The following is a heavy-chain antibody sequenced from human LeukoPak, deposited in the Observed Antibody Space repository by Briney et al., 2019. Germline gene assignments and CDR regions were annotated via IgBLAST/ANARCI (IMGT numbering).Heavy chain of an antibody. CDR2: IIPIFGTA. D-gene: IGHD3-10*01. V-gene: IGHV1-69*13. Sequence: GASVKVSCKASGGTFSSYAISWVRQAPGQGLEWMGGIIPIFGTANYAQKFQGRVTITADESTSTAYMELSSLRSEGTAVYYCARESSYYGSGSLGLRAPTDYGMDVWGQGTTVTVSS. CDR1: GGTFSSYA. J-gene: IGHJ6*02. CDR3: ARESSYYGSGSLGLRAPTDYGMDV.